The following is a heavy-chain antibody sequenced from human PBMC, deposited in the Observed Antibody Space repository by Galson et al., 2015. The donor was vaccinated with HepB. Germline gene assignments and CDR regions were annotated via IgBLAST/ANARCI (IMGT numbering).Heavy chain of an antibody. V-gene: IGHV3-30-3*01. CDR2: ISYDGSNK. CDR1: GFTFSSYA. J-gene: IGHJ4*02. Sequence: LRLSCAASGFTFSSYAMHWVRQAPGKGLEWVAVISYDGSNKYYADSVKGRFTISRDNSKNTLYLQMNSLRAEDTAVYYCARDDRWGGAAAVDYWGQGTLVTVSS. CDR3: ARDDRWGGAAAVDY. D-gene: IGHD3-16*01.